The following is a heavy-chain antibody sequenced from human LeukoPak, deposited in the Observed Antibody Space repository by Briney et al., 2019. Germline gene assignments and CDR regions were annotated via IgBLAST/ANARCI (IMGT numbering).Heavy chain of an antibody. Sequence: PGGSLRLSCAASGFTVSSNYMSWVRQAPGKGLEWVSVIYSGGSTYYADSVKGRFTISRDNSKNTLYLQMNSLKAEDTAVYYCAKGWGSSSWYLGSDYYYMDVWGKGTTVTISS. CDR1: GFTVSSNY. J-gene: IGHJ6*03. D-gene: IGHD6-13*01. V-gene: IGHV3-53*05. CDR3: AKGWGSSSWYLGSDYYYMDV. CDR2: IYSGGST.